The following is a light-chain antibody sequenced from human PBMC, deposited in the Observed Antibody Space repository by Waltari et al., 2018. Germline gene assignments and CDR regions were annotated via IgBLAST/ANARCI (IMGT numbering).Light chain of an antibody. CDR3: CSNAGSYTLV. CDR2: DVS. V-gene: IGLV2-11*01. J-gene: IGLJ2*01. CDR1: TSDVGGYNY. Sequence: QSALTQPRSVSGSPGQSVTISCTGTTSDVGGYNYLSWYQQHPDKAPKLMIYDVSKRPSGVPDRFSGSKSGDTASLTISGLQAEDEADYYCCSNAGSYTLVFGGGTKVTVL.